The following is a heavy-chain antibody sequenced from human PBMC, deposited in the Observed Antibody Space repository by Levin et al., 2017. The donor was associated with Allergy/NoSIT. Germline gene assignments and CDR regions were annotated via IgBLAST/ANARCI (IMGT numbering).Heavy chain of an antibody. CDR1: GFTFSSYW. J-gene: IGHJ4*02. Sequence: GGSLRLSCAASGFTFSSYWMSWVRQAPGKGLEWVANIKQDGSEKYYVDSVKGRFTISRDNAKNSLYLQMNSLRAEDTAVYYCARDGVYYDSSGYYDNWGQGTLVTVSS. CDR3: ARDGVYYDSSGYYDN. D-gene: IGHD3-22*01. CDR2: IKQDGSEK. V-gene: IGHV3-7*01.